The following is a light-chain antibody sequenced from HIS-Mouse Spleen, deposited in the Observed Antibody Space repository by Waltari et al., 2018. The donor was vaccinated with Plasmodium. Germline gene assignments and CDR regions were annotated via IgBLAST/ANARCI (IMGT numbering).Light chain of an antibody. CDR2: EDS. Sequence: SYELTQPPSLSVSPVQTARITCSGAALPKTYAYWYQQKAGQAPLLVIYEDSKRPSGIPERFSGSSSGTMATLTISGAQVEDEADYYCYSTDSSGNHRVFGGGTKLTVL. CDR1: ALPKTY. J-gene: IGLJ3*02. V-gene: IGLV3-10*01. CDR3: YSTDSSGNHRV.